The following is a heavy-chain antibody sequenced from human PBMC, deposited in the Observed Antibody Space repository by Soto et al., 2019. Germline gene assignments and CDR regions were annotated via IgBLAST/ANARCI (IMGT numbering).Heavy chain of an antibody. D-gene: IGHD3-22*01. J-gene: IGHJ5*02. CDR2: ISAYNGNT. CDR1: GYTFTSYG. Sequence: QVQLVQSGAEVKKPGASVKVSCKASGYTFTSYGISWVRQAPGQGLEWMGWISAYNGNTNYAQKRQGRVTMTTDTSTSTAYMELRSLRSDDTAVYYCARDRYYDSSGPPRFDPWGQGTLVTVSS. V-gene: IGHV1-18*04. CDR3: ARDRYYDSSGPPRFDP.